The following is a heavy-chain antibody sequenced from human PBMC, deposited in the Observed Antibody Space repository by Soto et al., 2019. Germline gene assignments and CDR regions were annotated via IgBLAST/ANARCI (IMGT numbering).Heavy chain of an antibody. J-gene: IGHJ6*02. CDR1: GFTFSSYG. Sequence: QVQLVESGGGVVQPGRSLRLSCAASGFTFSSYGMHSVRQAPGKGLEWVAVISYDGSNKYYADSVKGRFTISRDNSKNTLYLQMNSLRAEDTAVYYCAKDVVVGATTGLGDYYYYYGMDVWGQGTTVTVSS. D-gene: IGHD1-26*01. CDR3: AKDVVVGATTGLGDYYYYYGMDV. V-gene: IGHV3-30*18. CDR2: ISYDGSNK.